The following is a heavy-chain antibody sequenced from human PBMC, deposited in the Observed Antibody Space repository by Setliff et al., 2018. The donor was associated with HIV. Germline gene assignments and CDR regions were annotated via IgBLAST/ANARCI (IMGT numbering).Heavy chain of an antibody. V-gene: IGHV1-18*01. CDR2: ISGYSDNT. CDR3: ARVRAGALLNAFDI. CDR1: GYTFTNFA. D-gene: IGHD1-26*01. J-gene: IGHJ3*02. Sequence: ASVKVSCKSSGYTFTNFAISWVRQAPGQGLEWMGWISGYSDNTNYAQNLQGRVTMTTDTSSSTSYMELRSLTSDDTAMYYCARVRAGALLNAFDIWGQGTMVTVSS.